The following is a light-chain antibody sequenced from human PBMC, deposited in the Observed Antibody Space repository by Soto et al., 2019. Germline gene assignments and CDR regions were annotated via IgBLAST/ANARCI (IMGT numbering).Light chain of an antibody. CDR2: AVT. V-gene: IGLV2-14*03. J-gene: IGLJ2*01. Sequence: QSALTQPASVSGSPGQSITISCTGSDNDVGNYNFVSWYQQPPGKAPKLIMYAVTSRPSGISDRFSGSKSGNTASLTISGLRSEDEADYYCSSYSSSSTLVFGGGTQLTVL. CDR1: DNDVGNYNF. CDR3: SSYSSSSTLV.